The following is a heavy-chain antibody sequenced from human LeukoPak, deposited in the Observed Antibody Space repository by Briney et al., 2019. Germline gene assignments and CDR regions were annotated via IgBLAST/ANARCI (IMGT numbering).Heavy chain of an antibody. CDR1: GFTVSSYD. CDR2: ISYDGTSQ. D-gene: IGHD2-15*01. CDR3: AKEAGYCSGGSCRYFDY. J-gene: IGHJ4*02. Sequence: GGSLRLSCAASGFTVSSYDMHWVRQAPGKGLEWVAVISYDGTSQYYADSVKGRFTISRDNSKNTLYLQMNSLRAEDTALYYCAKEAGYCSGGSCRYFDYWGQGTLVTVSS. V-gene: IGHV3-30*18.